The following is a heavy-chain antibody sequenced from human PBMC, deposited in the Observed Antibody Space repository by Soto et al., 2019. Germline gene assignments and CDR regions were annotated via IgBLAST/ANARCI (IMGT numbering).Heavy chain of an antibody. CDR2: ISATGGST. Sequence: PGGSLRLSCAASGFTFNNYAMNWVRQAPGKGLEWVATISATGGSTYYADSVKGRFTISRDNSKNTVYLQMNSLRADDTAVYYCAKDRLAGGFDDWGQGTLVTVSS. CDR1: GFTFNNYA. CDR3: AKDRLAGGFDD. V-gene: IGHV3-23*01. J-gene: IGHJ4*02. D-gene: IGHD3-16*01.